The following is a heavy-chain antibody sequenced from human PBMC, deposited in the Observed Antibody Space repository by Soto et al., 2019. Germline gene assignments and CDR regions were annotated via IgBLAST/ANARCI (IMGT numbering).Heavy chain of an antibody. CDR3: ARAPRYCSSTSCRLNWFDP. D-gene: IGHD2-2*01. V-gene: IGHV1-2*04. J-gene: IGHJ5*02. CDR1: GYTFTGYY. Sequence: ASVKVSCKASGYTFTGYYMHWVRQAPGQGLEWMGWINPNSGGTNYAQKFQGWVTMTRDTSISTAYMELSRLRSDDTAVYYCARAPRYCSSTSCRLNWFDPWGQGTLVTSPQ. CDR2: INPNSGGT.